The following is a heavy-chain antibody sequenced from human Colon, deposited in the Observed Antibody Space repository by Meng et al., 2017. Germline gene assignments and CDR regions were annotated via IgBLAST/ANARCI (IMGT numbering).Heavy chain of an antibody. D-gene: IGHD1-26*01. J-gene: IGHJ4*02. CDR2: INPNSGVT. CDR1: GYTFTTFF. Sequence: VHLVQSGAEVKTPGSSVKISCEASGYTFTTFFLNWVRQTPDQGFEWLGRINPNSGVTNFAQKFQGRVTMTRDTSISTAYMELASLRSDDTGVYYCARMGAGAAFDFWGLGTLVTVSS. CDR3: ARMGAGAAFDF. V-gene: IGHV1-2*05.